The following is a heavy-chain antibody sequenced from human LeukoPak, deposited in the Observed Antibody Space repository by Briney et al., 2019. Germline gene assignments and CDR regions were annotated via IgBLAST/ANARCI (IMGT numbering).Heavy chain of an antibody. CDR2: IYSGGST. D-gene: IGHD3-22*01. J-gene: IGHJ4*02. CDR1: GFTFSSHA. V-gene: IGHV3-53*01. CDR3: ARRAGDYSHPYDY. Sequence: PGGSLRLSCADSGFTFSSHAMHWVRQAPGKGLEWVSFIYSGGSTYYEDSVKGRFTISRDNSKNTLYLQMNSLRAEDTAVYYCARRAGDYSHPYDYWGQGTLVTVSS.